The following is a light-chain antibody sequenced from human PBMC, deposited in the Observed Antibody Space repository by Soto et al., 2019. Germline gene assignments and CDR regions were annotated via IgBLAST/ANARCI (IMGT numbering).Light chain of an antibody. Sequence: DIVLTQSPATLSLSPGNRVTLSCRANERISHSLAWYQQRPGQAPRILIYDASFRATGIPERFSGSGSGTDFTLSISSLEPEDFAVYYCQLSQQRRSWPPIAFGQGTRL. J-gene: IGKJ5*01. CDR3: QLSQQRRSWPPIA. V-gene: IGKV3-11*01. CDR2: DAS. CDR1: ERISHS.